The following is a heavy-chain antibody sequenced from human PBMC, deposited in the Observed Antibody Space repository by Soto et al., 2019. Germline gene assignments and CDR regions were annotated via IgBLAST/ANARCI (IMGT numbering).Heavy chain of an antibody. CDR2: ISPSGSNK. CDR3: ARGRRYGGSYYRVIDY. CDR1: GRNLNDYE. D-gene: IGHD1-26*01. V-gene: IGHV3-48*03. J-gene: IGHJ4*02. Sequence: EVQLVESGGGLIQPGGSLRLSCADSGRNLNDYEMNWVRQAPGKGLEWLAYISPSGSNKYYAQSLKGRFIISRDSAKNSLDLQMNSLRAEDTAVYYCARGRRYGGSYYRVIDYWGQGTLVTVSP.